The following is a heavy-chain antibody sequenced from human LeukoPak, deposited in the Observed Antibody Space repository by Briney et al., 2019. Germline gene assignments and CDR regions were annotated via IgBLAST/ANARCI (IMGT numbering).Heavy chain of an antibody. CDR3: AKDLSSSSWTYYFDY. V-gene: IGHV3-23*01. CDR1: GFTFTTYA. J-gene: IGHJ4*02. Sequence: GGSLRLSCAASGFTFTTYAMSWVRQAPGKGLEWVSAISGSGGSTYYADSVKGRFTISRDNSKNTLYLQMNSLRADDTAAYYCAKDLSSSSWTYYFDYWGQGTLVTVSS. CDR2: ISGSGGST. D-gene: IGHD6-13*01.